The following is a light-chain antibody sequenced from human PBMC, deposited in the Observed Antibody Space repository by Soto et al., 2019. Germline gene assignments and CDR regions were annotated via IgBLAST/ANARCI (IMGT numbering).Light chain of an antibody. CDR1: SSDVGGYNY. CDR2: DVS. CDR3: CSYTSSSTRV. Sequence: QSALTQPASVSGSPGQSITISCTGTSSDVGGYNYVSWYQQHPGKAPKLMIYDVSNRPSGVSNRFSGSKSGNTASLTISGLQAEDEAEYYCCSYTSSSTRVFGTGTKVTVL. V-gene: IGLV2-14*01. J-gene: IGLJ1*01.